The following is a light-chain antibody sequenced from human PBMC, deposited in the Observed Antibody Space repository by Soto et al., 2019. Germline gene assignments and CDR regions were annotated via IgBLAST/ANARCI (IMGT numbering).Light chain of an antibody. V-gene: IGKV3-20*01. CDR2: GAS. CDR1: QSVGNN. Sequence: EIVMTQSPATVSVSPGERATLYCRASQSVGNNLAWYQQKPGQAPRLLIYGASSRATGVPDRVSGSGSGTDFTLNIIRLEPEDFAVYYCQQYGSSHITFGQGTRLEI. CDR3: QQYGSSHIT. J-gene: IGKJ5*01.